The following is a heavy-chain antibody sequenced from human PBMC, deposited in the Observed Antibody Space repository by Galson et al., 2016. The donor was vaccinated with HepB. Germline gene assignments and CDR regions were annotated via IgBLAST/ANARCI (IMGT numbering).Heavy chain of an antibody. CDR3: TTYLVGHGGTGY. CDR2: TYSGRSN. Sequence: SETLSLTCSVSGGSVNSDQYHWSWIRQPPGKGLQCLGHTYSGRSNTYNPSLKSRVTISIDTSKNQFSLTLSPVTAADTAVYYCTTYLVGHGGTGYWGKGTLVTVSS. CDR1: GGSVNSDQYH. V-gene: IGHV4-61*01. D-gene: IGHD3-16*01. J-gene: IGHJ4*02.